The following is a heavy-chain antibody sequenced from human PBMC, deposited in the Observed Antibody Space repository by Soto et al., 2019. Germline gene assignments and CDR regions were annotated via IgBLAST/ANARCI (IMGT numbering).Heavy chain of an antibody. D-gene: IGHD6-13*01. Sequence: EVQLLESGGGLVQPGESLRLSCAASGFIFSDYAMTWVRQAPGKGLERVSGISGSGESIYYADSVEGRFTISKDNSKNTLYLQMNSLRGEDTAVYYCARDRHGSDWYTYYFYTLAVWGQGTTVTVSS. CDR3: ARDRHGSDWYTYYFYTLAV. CDR1: GFIFSDYA. V-gene: IGHV3-23*01. J-gene: IGHJ6*02. CDR2: ISGSGESI.